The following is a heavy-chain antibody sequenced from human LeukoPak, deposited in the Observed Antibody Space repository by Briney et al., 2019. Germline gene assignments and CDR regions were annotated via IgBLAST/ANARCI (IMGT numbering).Heavy chain of an antibody. Sequence: GGSLRLSCAASGFTFSSYSMNRVRQAPGKGPEWVSSISSSSSYIYYADSVKGRFTISRDNAKNSLYLQMNSLRAEDTAVYYCARDAPGELLHKTFDYWGQGTLVTVSS. CDR1: GFTFSSYS. J-gene: IGHJ4*02. CDR2: ISSSSSYI. D-gene: IGHD1-26*01. CDR3: ARDAPGELLHKTFDY. V-gene: IGHV3-21*01.